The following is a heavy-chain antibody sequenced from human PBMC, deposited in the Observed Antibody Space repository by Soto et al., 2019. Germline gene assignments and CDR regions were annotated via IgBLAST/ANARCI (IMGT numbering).Heavy chain of an antibody. J-gene: IGHJ4*02. CDR1: GGSISSGGYY. V-gene: IGHV4-31*03. D-gene: IGHD5-12*01. Sequence: PSETLSLTCTVSGGSISSGGYYWSWIRQHPGKGLEWIGYIYYSGSTYYNLSLKSRVTISVDTSKNQFSLKLSSVTAADTAVYYCARVQRWLQYFDYWGQGTLVTVSS. CDR3: ARVQRWLQYFDY. CDR2: IYYSGST.